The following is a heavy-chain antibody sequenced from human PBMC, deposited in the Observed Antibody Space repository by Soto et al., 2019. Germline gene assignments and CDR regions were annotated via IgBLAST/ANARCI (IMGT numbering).Heavy chain of an antibody. D-gene: IGHD2-21*01. CDR2: IGTAGDT. Sequence: EVQLVESGGGLVQPGGSLRLSCAASGFTFSNYEMHWVRQVTGKGLEWVSGIGTAGDTKYVGSVKGRFTISRDNAKNSVYLQMNSLGAEYTAVYYCAGRRQVINDYYGLADWGQWTTVIVSS. CDR3: AGRRQVINDYYGLAD. V-gene: IGHV3-13*01. CDR1: GFTFSNYE. J-gene: IGHJ6*02.